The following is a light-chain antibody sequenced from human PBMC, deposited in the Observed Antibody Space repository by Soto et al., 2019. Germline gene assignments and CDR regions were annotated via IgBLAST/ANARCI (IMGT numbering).Light chain of an antibody. CDR2: GVS. CDR3: QQFQSSLRT. J-gene: IGKJ1*01. CDR1: QSVSSN. Sequence: EIVLTQSPGTLSLSPGERATLSCRASQSVSSNLAWYQQKLGQAPRLLIYGVSGRATGIPDRFSGSGSGTDFTLTISGLEPEDFAVYFCQQFQSSLRTFGQGTKVDIK. V-gene: IGKV3-20*01.